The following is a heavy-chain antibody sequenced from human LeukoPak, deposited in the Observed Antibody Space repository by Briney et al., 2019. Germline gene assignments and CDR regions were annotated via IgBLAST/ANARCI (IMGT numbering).Heavy chain of an antibody. Sequence: ASVKVSCKASGYTFTSYGISWVRQAPGQGLEWMGIINPSGGSTSYAQKFQGRVTMTRDTSTSTVYMELSSLRSEDTAVYYCACARRCSSTSCRSEDYYYYMDVWGKGTTVTVSS. CDR3: ACARRCSSTSCRSEDYYYYMDV. V-gene: IGHV1-46*01. CDR2: INPSGGST. CDR1: GYTFTSYG. J-gene: IGHJ6*03. D-gene: IGHD2-2*01.